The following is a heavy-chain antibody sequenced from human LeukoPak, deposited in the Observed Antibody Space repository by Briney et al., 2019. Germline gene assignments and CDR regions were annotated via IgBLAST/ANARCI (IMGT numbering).Heavy chain of an antibody. CDR1: GYSFTSFW. V-gene: IGHV5-51*01. J-gene: IGHJ5*02. CDR3: ARRPNWGLGQNWFDP. D-gene: IGHD7-27*01. Sequence: GESLKISCKASGYSFTSFWIGWVRQMPGKGLEWMGIIYPGDSDTRYSPSFQGQVTISGDKSISTAYLQWSSLKASDTAMYYCARRPNWGLGQNWFDPWGQGTLVTVSS. CDR2: IYPGDSDT.